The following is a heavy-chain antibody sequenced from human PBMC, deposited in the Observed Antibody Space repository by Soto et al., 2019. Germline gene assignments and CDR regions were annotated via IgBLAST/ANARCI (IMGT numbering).Heavy chain of an antibody. Sequence: ASVKVSCKASGGTFSSYAISWVRQAPGQGLEWMGGIIPIFGTANYAQKFQGRVTITADESTSTAYMELRSLRSEDTAVYYCAKLADHGSGSNGPRTKYYYYCYGMDVWGQGTTVTVSS. CDR2: IIPIFGTA. CDR3: AKLADHGSGSNGPRTKYYYYCYGMDV. D-gene: IGHD3-10*01. J-gene: IGHJ6*02. V-gene: IGHV1-69*13. CDR1: GGTFSSYA.